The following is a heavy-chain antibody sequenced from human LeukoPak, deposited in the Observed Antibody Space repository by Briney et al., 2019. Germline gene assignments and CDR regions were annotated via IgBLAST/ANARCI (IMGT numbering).Heavy chain of an antibody. V-gene: IGHV3-7*01. CDR2: IKQDGSEK. CDR3: ARERVDTAMVDRYYFDY. D-gene: IGHD5-18*01. CDR1: GSTFSSYW. Sequence: PGGSLRLSCAASGSTFSSYWMSWVRQAPGKGLEWVANIKQDGSEKYYVDSVKGRFTISRDNAKNSLYLQMNSLRAEDTAVYYCARERVDTAMVDRYYFDYWGQGTLVTVSS. J-gene: IGHJ4*02.